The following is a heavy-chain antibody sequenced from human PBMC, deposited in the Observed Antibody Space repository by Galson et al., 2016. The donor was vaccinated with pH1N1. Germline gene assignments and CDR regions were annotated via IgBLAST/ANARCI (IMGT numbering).Heavy chain of an antibody. J-gene: IGHJ5*02. V-gene: IGHV4-38-2*01. D-gene: IGHD2-2*01. CDR3: ARVRCSSTRCFAVGFGWFDP. Sequence: ETLTLTCAVSGYSITTGYYWGWIRQPPGKGLEWIGSVFHSGNTSYNPSLKSRVTLSVDTSKNQFFLKLNSVTPADTAMYYCARVRCSSTRCFAVGFGWFDPWGQGTRVTVSS. CDR2: VFHSGNT. CDR1: GYSITTGYY.